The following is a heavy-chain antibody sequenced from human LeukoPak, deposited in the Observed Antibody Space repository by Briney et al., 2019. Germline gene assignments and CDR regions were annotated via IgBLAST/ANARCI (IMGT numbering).Heavy chain of an antibody. D-gene: IGHD2-2*01. V-gene: IGHV4-59*01. CDR2: ISYSGTT. CDR3: ASSTGFLGYCSSPDCPSGYFDY. CDR1: GGSINNYY. J-gene: IGHJ4*02. Sequence: SETLSLTCTVSGGSINNYYWTWIRQPPGKGLEWIGYISYSGTTNYNPSLKSRVTISMDTSKNQFSLKLSSVTAADTALYYCASSTGFLGYCSSPDCPSGYFDYWGQGNLATVSS.